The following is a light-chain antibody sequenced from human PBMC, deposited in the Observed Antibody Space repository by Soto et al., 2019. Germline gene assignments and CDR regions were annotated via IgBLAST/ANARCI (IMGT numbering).Light chain of an antibody. V-gene: IGLV3-21*02. CDR2: DDN. CDR3: QVWDNSRGV. Sequence: SYELTQPPSVSVAPGQTATITCGRKSIGSKSVHWYQQRPGQAPVLVVFDDNNRPSGIPERFSGSNSGNTATLTISRVEDGDEADYYCQVWDNSRGVFGVGTKLTVL. CDR1: SIGSKS. J-gene: IGLJ3*02.